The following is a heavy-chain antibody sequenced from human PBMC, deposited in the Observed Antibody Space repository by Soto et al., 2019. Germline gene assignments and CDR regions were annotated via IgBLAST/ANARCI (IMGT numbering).Heavy chain of an antibody. CDR1: GFTFSSYA. V-gene: IGHV3-30*04. J-gene: IGHJ6*02. CDR3: ARENQYSGSYYYYYGMDV. D-gene: IGHD1-26*01. Sequence: GGSLRLSCAASGFTFSSYAMHWVRQAPGKGLEWVAVISYDGSNKYYADSVKGRFTISRDNSKNTLYLQMNSLRAEDTAVYYCARENQYSGSYYYYYGMDVWDQGTTVTVSS. CDR2: ISYDGSNK.